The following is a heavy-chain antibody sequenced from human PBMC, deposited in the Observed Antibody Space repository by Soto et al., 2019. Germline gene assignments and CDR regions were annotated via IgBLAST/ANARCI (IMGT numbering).Heavy chain of an antibody. Sequence: PGGSLRLSCAASGFTFSSYEMNWVRQAPGKGLEWVSYISSSGSTIYYADSVKGRFTISRDNAKNSLYLQMNSLRAEDMAVYYCARDSPDYYYDSSGYPDYWGQGTLVTVSS. CDR1: GFTFSSYE. CDR3: ARDSPDYYYDSSGYPDY. CDR2: ISSSGSTI. J-gene: IGHJ4*02. V-gene: IGHV3-48*03. D-gene: IGHD3-22*01.